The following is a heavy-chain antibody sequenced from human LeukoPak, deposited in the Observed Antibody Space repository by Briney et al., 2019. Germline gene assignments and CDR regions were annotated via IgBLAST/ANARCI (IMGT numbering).Heavy chain of an antibody. CDR3: ERGMLYYDFWSGYYNWFDP. Sequence: ASVKVSCKASGYTFTGYYMHWVRQAPGQGLEWMGWINPNSGGTNYAQKFQGRVTMTRDTSISTAYMELSRLRSDDTAVYYCERGMLYYDFWSGYYNWFDPWGQGTLVSVSS. CDR1: GYTFTGYY. CDR2: INPNSGGT. J-gene: IGHJ5*02. V-gene: IGHV1-2*02. D-gene: IGHD3-3*01.